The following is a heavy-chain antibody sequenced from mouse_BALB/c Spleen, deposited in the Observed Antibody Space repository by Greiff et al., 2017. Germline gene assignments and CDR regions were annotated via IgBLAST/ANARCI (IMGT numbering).Heavy chain of an antibody. Sequence: EVMLVESGGGLVQPGGSRKLSCAASGFTFSSFGMHWVRQAPEKGLEWVAYISSGSSTIYYADTVKGRFTISRDNPKNTLFLQMTSLRSEDMAMYYCARAQDYYAMDYWGQGTSVTVSS. CDR2: ISSGSSTI. J-gene: IGHJ4*01. CDR1: GFTFSSFG. V-gene: IGHV5-17*02. CDR3: ARAQDYYAMDY.